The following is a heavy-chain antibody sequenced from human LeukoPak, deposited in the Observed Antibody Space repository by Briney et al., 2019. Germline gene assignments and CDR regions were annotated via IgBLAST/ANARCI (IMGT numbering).Heavy chain of an antibody. CDR3: AKEGITMVRGVPYYFDY. V-gene: IGHV3-30*18. D-gene: IGHD3-10*01. CDR1: GFTFSSYG. CDR2: ISYDGSNK. Sequence: GGSLRLSCAASGFTFSSYGMHWVRQAPGKGLEWVAVISYDGSNKYYAGSVKGRFTISRDNSKNTLYLQMNSLRAEDTAVYYCAKEGITMVRGVPYYFDYWGQGTLVTVSS. J-gene: IGHJ4*02.